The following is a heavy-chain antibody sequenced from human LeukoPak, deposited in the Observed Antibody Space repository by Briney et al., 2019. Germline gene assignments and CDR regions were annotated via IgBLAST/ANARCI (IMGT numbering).Heavy chain of an antibody. J-gene: IGHJ3*02. Sequence: PGGSLRLSCAASGFTFSSYSMNWVRQAPGKGLEWVSYISSSSSTIYYADSVKGRFTISRDNAKNSLYLQMNSLRAEDTAVYYCAKVPYGDYVSQDAFDIWGQGTMVTVSS. CDR3: AKVPYGDYVSQDAFDI. V-gene: IGHV3-48*01. CDR1: GFTFSSYS. D-gene: IGHD4-17*01. CDR2: ISSSSSTI.